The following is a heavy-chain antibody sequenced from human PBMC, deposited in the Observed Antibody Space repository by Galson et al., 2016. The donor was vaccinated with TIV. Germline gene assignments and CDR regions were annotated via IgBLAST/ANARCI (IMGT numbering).Heavy chain of an antibody. CDR1: GFNFDDYA. V-gene: IGHV3-49*04. CDR3: AKDRQWIPSSLDY. D-gene: IGHD5-18*01. J-gene: IGHJ4*02. Sequence: SLRLSCATSGFNFDDYAMGWVRQAPGKGPEWVGFIANRVYEDTKTKYAASVQGRFTISRDDSKSIVYLQMNSLRAEDTAIYFCAKDRQWIPSSLDYWGQGILVTVSS. CDR2: IANRVYEDTKT.